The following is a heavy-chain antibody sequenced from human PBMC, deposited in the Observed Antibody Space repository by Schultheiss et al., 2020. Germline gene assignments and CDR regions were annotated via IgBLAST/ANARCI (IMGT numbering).Heavy chain of an antibody. CDR3: ARLQYGLDV. J-gene: IGHJ6*02. CDR1: ALTFSNAW. Sequence: GGSLRLSCAASALTFSNAWMSWVRQAPGKGLEWVGRIRTKTNRYATGYGASVKGRFTISRDDSKNTAYLQMNSLKTEDTAIYYCARLQYGLDVWGQGTTVTVSS. V-gene: IGHV3-73*01. CDR2: IRTKTNRYAT.